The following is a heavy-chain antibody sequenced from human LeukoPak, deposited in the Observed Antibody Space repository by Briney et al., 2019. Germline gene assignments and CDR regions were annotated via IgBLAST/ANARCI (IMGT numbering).Heavy chain of an antibody. Sequence: SVKVSCTASGGIFSSYAISLVRQAPGQGLEWMGRIIPIFGIANYAQKFQGRVTITADKSTSTAYMELSSLGSEDTAVYYCAPGYYDSSGFGGYWGQGTLVTVSS. CDR3: APGYYDSSGFGGY. D-gene: IGHD3-22*01. V-gene: IGHV1-69*04. CDR2: IIPIFGIA. J-gene: IGHJ4*02. CDR1: GGIFSSYA.